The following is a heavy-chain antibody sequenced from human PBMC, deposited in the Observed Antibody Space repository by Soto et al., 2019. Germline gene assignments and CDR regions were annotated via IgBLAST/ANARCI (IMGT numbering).Heavy chain of an antibody. CDR3: ARERRHYVDTTTEFDP. D-gene: IGHD5-18*01. V-gene: IGHV1-69*12. J-gene: IGHJ5*02. CDR1: GGTFSSYA. CDR2: IIPIFGTA. Sequence: QVQLVQSGAEVKKPGSSVKVSCKASGGTFSSYAIGWVRQAPGQGLEWMGGIIPIFGTANYAQKFQGRVTITADESTSTVYMELSSLRSEDTAVYYCARERRHYVDTTTEFDPWGQGTLVTVSS.